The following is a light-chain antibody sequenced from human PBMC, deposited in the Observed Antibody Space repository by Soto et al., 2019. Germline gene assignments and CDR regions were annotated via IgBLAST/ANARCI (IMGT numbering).Light chain of an antibody. V-gene: IGKV3-11*01. CDR1: QSVSSY. J-gene: IGKJ2*01. Sequence: EIVLTQSPATLSLSPGERATLSCRASQSVSSYLAWYQQKPGQAPRLLIYDASNRAPGIPARFSGSGSATDFTRTISSIEPEDFAVYYCQQRSNLPPYTFGQGTKLEIK. CDR2: DAS. CDR3: QQRSNLPPYT.